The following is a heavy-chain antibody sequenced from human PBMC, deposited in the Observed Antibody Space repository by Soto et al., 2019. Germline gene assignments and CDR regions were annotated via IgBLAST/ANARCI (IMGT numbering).Heavy chain of an antibody. J-gene: IGHJ4*02. V-gene: IGHV3-23*01. Sequence: GGSLRLSCAPSGLTFSNHGMRWVRQYHGKVLDWLSGIRGIGRNTYYAESVKGRFTNSRDNPKNTLSLQMNSLRAEDTAIYYCAKNGLSSTPSAIDSWGQGTLDTVS. CDR2: IRGIGRNT. CDR3: AKNGLSSTPSAIDS. CDR1: GLTFSNHG. D-gene: IGHD6-13*01.